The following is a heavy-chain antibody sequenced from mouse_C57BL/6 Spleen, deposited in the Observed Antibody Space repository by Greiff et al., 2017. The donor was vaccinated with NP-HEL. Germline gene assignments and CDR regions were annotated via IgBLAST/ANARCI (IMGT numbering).Heavy chain of an antibody. CDR1: GFNIKDDY. Sequence: VQLQQSGAELVRPGASVKLSCTASGFNIKDDYMHWVKQRPEQGLEWIGWIDPENGDTAYASKFQGKATITAATSSNTAYLQRSSLTSEDTAVDYGTTDTTDEYFDVWGTGTTVTVSS. D-gene: IGHD1-1*01. CDR3: TTDTTDEYFDV. CDR2: IDPENGDT. V-gene: IGHV14-4*01. J-gene: IGHJ1*03.